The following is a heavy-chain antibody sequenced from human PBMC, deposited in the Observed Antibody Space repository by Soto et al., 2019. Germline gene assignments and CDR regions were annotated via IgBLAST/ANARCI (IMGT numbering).Heavy chain of an antibody. D-gene: IGHD5-12*01. CDR3: ARHVEMATTTLGY. CDR1: GGSISSSSYY. V-gene: IGHV4-39*01. Sequence: SETLSLTCTVSGGSISSSSYYWGWIRQPPGKGLEWIGSIYYSGSTYYNPSLKSRVTISVDTSKNQFSLKLSSVTAADTAVYYCARHVEMATTTLGYWGQGTLVTVSS. CDR2: IYYSGST. J-gene: IGHJ4*02.